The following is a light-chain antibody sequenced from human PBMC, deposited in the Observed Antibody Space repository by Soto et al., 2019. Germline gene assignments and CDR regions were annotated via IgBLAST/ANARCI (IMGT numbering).Light chain of an antibody. V-gene: IGKV1-13*02. Sequence: AIQLTQSPSSLSASVGDRVTITCRASQGISSALAWYQQKPGKAPKLLIYDASSLESGVPSRFSGSGSGTDFPLTIISLQPEDFATYYCQQFNSDPPITFGQGTRLEIK. CDR3: QQFNSDPPIT. J-gene: IGKJ5*01. CDR1: QGISSA. CDR2: DAS.